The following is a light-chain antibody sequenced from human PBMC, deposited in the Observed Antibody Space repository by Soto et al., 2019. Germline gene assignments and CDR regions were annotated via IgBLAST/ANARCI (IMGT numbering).Light chain of an antibody. Sequence: EIVLTQSPATLSVSPGGSATLSCRASQSVTFDLAWYQQRPGQAPRLLIYGAFKRATGVPARFSGSGSGTGLTLTISGLESEDFAVYYCQQYTNLETFGGGTRVEIK. CDR3: QQYTNLET. CDR2: GAF. V-gene: IGKV3-15*01. CDR1: QSVTFD. J-gene: IGKJ4*01.